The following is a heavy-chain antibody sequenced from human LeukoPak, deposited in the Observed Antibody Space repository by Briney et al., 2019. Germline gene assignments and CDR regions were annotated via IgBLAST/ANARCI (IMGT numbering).Heavy chain of an antibody. CDR1: GFTFSSYA. D-gene: IGHD2-2*01. Sequence: GGSLRLSCAASGFTFSSYAMHWVRQASGKGLEWVAVISYDGSNKYYADSVKGRFTISRDNSKNTLYLQMNSLRAEDTAVYYCARGYGDIVVVPAAIPFDYWGQGTLVTVSS. J-gene: IGHJ4*02. CDR3: ARGYGDIVVVPAAIPFDY. CDR2: ISYDGSNK. V-gene: IGHV3-30-3*01.